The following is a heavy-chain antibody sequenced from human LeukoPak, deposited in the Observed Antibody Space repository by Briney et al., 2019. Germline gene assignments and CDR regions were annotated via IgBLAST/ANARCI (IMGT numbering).Heavy chain of an antibody. CDR3: ARGYSSTLFDY. CDR1: GFTFSSYS. D-gene: IGHD2-2*01. V-gene: IGHV3-53*01. CDR2: IYSAGDT. Sequence: GGSLRLSCAASGFTFSSYSMNWVRQAPGKGLEWVSVIYSAGDTSYADFVKGRFTISRDNSKNTLYLQMDSLRAEDTAVYYCARGYSSTLFDYWGQGTLVTVSS. J-gene: IGHJ4*02.